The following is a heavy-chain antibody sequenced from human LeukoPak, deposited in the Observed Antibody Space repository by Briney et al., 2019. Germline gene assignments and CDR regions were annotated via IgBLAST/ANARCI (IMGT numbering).Heavy chain of an antibody. CDR1: GGTFSSYA. J-gene: IGHJ5*02. D-gene: IGHD4-23*01. V-gene: IGHV1-69*05. CDR2: IIPIFGTA. Sequence: SVTVSCEASGGTFSSYAISWVRQAPGQGLEWMGGIIPIFGTANYAQKFQGRVTITTDESTSTAYMELSSLRSEDTAVYYCARGSGGKALHWFDPWGQGTLVTVSS. CDR3: ARGSGGKALHWFDP.